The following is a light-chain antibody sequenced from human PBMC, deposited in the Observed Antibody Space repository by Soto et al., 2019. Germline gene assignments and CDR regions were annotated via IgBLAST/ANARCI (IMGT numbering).Light chain of an antibody. Sequence: EIVMTQSPATLSLSPGESATLSCRASQSVSSNLAWYQQKTGQVPRLLIYDESNRATGIPDRFSGSGSGTDLNLTISRLEPEDFALYYCQQRSNWPRTCGQGTKVDIK. CDR2: DES. J-gene: IGKJ1*01. CDR3: QQRSNWPRT. CDR1: QSVSSN. V-gene: IGKV3-11*01.